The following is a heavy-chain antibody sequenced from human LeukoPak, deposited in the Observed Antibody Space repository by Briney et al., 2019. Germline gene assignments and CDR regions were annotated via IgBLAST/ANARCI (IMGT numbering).Heavy chain of an antibody. J-gene: IGHJ5*02. CDR2: VYYSGNT. CDR3: AGESSFVAVTGRGGWFDP. D-gene: IGHD6-19*01. CDR1: GGSISSYY. Sequence: PSETLSPTCTVSGGSISSYYWTWIRQPPGKGLEWIGYVYYSGNTNYNASLKSRVTISVDTSKNQFSLTLSSVTAADTAVYYCAGESSFVAVTGRGGWFDPWGQGTLVTVSS. V-gene: IGHV4-59*01.